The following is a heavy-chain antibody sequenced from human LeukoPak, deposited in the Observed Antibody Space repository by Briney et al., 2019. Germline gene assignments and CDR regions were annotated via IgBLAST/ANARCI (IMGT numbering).Heavy chain of an antibody. D-gene: IGHD2-2*01. CDR3: AKDGQYCSSTSCYHLGNYYYYYMDV. CDR1: GFTFSSYG. J-gene: IGHJ6*03. CDR2: ICYDGSNK. Sequence: GRSLRLSCAASGFTFSSYGMHGVRQAPGKGREWVAVICYDGSNKYYADSVKGRFTISRDNSKNTLYLQMNSLRAEDTAVYYCAKDGQYCSSTSCYHLGNYYYYYMDVWGKGTTVTVSS. V-gene: IGHV3-33*06.